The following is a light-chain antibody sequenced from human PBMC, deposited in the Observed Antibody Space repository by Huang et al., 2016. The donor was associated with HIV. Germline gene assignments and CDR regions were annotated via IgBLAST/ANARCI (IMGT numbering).Light chain of an antibody. V-gene: IGKV3D-15*01. J-gene: IGKJ1*01. CDR1: GGVSNK. Sequence: IVMTQSPVTLSVSPGERATLSCRASGGVSNKVAWYQQRPGQHPRLLIHGASTRHTGVPAKFSGRGSETEFTLTITNLQPEDSAVYDCRHYNNWPPWTFGRGTQVEI. CDR3: RHYNNWPPWT. CDR2: GAS.